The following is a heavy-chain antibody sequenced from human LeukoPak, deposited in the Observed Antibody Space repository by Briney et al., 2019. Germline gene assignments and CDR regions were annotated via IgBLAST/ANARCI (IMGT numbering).Heavy chain of an antibody. CDR2: ISSSGSTI. D-gene: IGHD3-10*01. Sequence: PGGSLRLSCAASGFTFSSYEMNWVRQAPGKGLEWVSYISSSGSTIYYADSVKGRFTISRDNAKNLLYLQMNSLRAEDTAVYYCARDFGGSLDVWGKGTTVTVSS. CDR1: GFTFSSYE. V-gene: IGHV3-48*03. CDR3: ARDFGGSLDV. J-gene: IGHJ6*04.